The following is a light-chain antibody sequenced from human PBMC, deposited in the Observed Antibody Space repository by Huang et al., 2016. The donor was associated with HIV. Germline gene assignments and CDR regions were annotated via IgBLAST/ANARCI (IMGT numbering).Light chain of an antibody. Sequence: DIPMTQSPSSQSASVGDRVTITSRASQTISSYLNWYQQKPGKAPKHLIYAASSLQSGVPSRFSGSGSGTDFTLTISSLQPEDFATYYCQQSYSTPFTFGPGTKVDIK. J-gene: IGKJ3*01. CDR1: QTISSY. V-gene: IGKV1-39*01. CDR3: QQSYSTPFT. CDR2: AAS.